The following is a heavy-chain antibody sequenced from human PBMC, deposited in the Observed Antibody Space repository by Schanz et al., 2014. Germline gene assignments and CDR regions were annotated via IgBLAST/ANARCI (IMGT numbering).Heavy chain of an antibody. CDR2: ISYDGTNE. CDR3: ASGGYCTNGVCNGGRNWFDP. V-gene: IGHV3-30*03. Sequence: QVFLAESGGGVVQPGRSLRLSCAASGFTFSQYGMHWVRQAPGKGLEWVAVISYDGTNEYYAESVKGRFTISRDNSKNTLYLQINSLRAEDTAVYYCASGGYCTNGVCNGGRNWFDPWGQGTLVTVSS. D-gene: IGHD2-8*01. J-gene: IGHJ5*02. CDR1: GFTFSQYG.